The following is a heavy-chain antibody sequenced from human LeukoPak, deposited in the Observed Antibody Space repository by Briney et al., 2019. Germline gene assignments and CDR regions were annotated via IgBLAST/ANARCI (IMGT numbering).Heavy chain of an antibody. J-gene: IGHJ4*02. CDR3: ARGPDYYDSSGYYFDY. V-gene: IGHV1-46*01. D-gene: IGHD3-22*01. CDR2: INPSGGST. CDR1: GYTFTSYY. Sequence: ASVKVSCKASGYTFTSYYMHWLRQAPGQGLEWMGIINPSGGSTSYAQKFQGRVTMTRDTSTSTVYMELSSLRSEDTAVYYCARGPDYYDSSGYYFDYWGQGTLVTVSS.